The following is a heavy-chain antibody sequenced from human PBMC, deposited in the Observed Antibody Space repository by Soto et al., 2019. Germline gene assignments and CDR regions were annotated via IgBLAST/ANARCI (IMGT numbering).Heavy chain of an antibody. CDR1: GYTFTSYA. CDR3: AVGYSSSMLYYYYGMDV. V-gene: IGHV1-3*01. D-gene: IGHD6-13*01. Sequence: QVQLVQSGAEVKKPGASVKVSCKASGYTFTSYAMHRVRQAPGQRLEWMGWINAGNGNTKYSQKFQGRVTITRDTAASTAYMELSSLRSEDTAVYYCAVGYSSSMLYYYYGMDVWGQGTTVTVSS. CDR2: INAGNGNT. J-gene: IGHJ6*02.